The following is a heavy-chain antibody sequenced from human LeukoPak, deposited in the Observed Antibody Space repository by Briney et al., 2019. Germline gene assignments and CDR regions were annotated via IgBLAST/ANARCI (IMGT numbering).Heavy chain of an antibody. V-gene: IGHV4-34*01. CDR3: ASGGDAFDP. CDR1: GGSFSGYY. D-gene: IGHD3-10*01. J-gene: IGHJ5*02. Sequence: SETLSLTCAVYGGSFSGYYWSWIRQPPGKGLEWIGGINHSGSTNYNPSLKSRVTISVDTSKNQFSLKLSSVTAADTAVYYCASGGDAFDPWGQGTLVTVSS. CDR2: INHSGST.